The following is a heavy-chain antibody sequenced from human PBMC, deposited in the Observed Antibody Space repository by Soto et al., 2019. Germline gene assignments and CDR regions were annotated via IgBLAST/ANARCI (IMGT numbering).Heavy chain of an antibody. CDR2: IYYSGST. V-gene: IGHV4-61*01. CDR3: ARETMVRGALYGMDV. CDR1: GGSVSSGSYY. Sequence: PSETLSLTCTVSGGSVSSGSYYWSWIRQPPGKGLEWIGYIYYSGSTNYNPSLKSRVTISVDTSKNQFSLKLSSVTAADTAVYYCARETMVRGALYGMDVWGQGTTVTVSS. J-gene: IGHJ6*02. D-gene: IGHD3-10*01.